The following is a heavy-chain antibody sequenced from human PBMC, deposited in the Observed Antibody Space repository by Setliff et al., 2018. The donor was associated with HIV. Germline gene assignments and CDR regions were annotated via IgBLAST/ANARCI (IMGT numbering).Heavy chain of an antibody. CDR1: GFDFRIYS. D-gene: IGHD2-15*01. CDR2: ISRSTTYI. V-gene: IGHV3-21*06. Sequence: GGSLRLSCIGSGFDFRIYSMNWVRQAPGKGLEWVASISRSTTYIDYADSVRGRFTIYRDNAENSVYLQMDSLSADDAAMYYCARDSTRGSRREIFDVWGQGTLVTVSS. CDR3: ARDSTRGSRREIFDV. J-gene: IGHJ3*01.